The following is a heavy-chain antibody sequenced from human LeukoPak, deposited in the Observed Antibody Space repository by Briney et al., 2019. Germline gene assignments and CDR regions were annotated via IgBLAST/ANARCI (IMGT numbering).Heavy chain of an antibody. CDR1: GFTVSGSA. D-gene: IGHD1-26*01. J-gene: IGHJ3*02. V-gene: IGHV3-73*01. Sequence: GGSLRLSCAASGFTVSGSAMHWVRQASGKGLEGVGRIRSKANSYATAYTASAKGRFTISRDDSKNTTYLQLNSLKTEDTAVYYCASPTRSGSYAPNAFDIWGQGTMVTVSS. CDR3: ASPTRSGSYAPNAFDI. CDR2: IRSKANSYAT.